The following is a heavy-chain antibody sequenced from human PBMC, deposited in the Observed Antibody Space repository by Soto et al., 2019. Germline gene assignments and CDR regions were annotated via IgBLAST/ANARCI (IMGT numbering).Heavy chain of an antibody. CDR2: IYSGGNT. CDR3: ARDSTWIPYYHYGMDV. CDR1: GFSVSSNY. D-gene: IGHD5-18*01. V-gene: IGHV3-53*01. J-gene: IGHJ6*02. Sequence: EVQLVESGGGLIQPGGSLRLSCAASGFSVSSNYMSWVRQAPGKGLEWVSVIYSGGNTHYADSVKGRFTISRDNSENTLYLQMNSLRAEDTAVYYCARDSTWIPYYHYGMDVWGQGTTVTVSS.